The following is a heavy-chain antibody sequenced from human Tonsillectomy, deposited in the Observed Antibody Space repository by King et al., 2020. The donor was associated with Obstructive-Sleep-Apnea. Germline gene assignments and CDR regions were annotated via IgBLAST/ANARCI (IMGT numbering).Heavy chain of an antibody. Sequence: VQLVQSGAEVKKPGASVKVSCKASGYTFTNYDINWVRQAPGQGLEWLGWMKPNSGNTGYAQKFQGRITMTRNTSITTAYMELSALTSDDTAMYYCARMSYYSDSGNPNWFDPWGQGTLVTVSS. D-gene: IGHD3-10*01. CDR2: MKPNSGNT. J-gene: IGHJ5*02. CDR3: ARMSYYSDSGNPNWFDP. V-gene: IGHV1-8*01. CDR1: GYTFTNYD.